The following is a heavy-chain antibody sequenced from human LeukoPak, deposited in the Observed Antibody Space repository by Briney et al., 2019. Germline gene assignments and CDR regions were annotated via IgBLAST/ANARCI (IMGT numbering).Heavy chain of an antibody. CDR1: GFTFSSYS. CDR2: IRSSSSYI. D-gene: IGHD5-12*01. V-gene: IGHV3-21*01. Sequence: GGSLRLSCAASGFTFSSYSMNWVRQAPGKGLEWVSSIRSSSSYIYYADSVKGRFTISRDNAKNSLYLQMNSLRAEDTAVYYCARDPRGYSGYDNYYYYMEVWGKGTTVTVSS. CDR3: ARDPRGYSGYDNYYYYMEV. J-gene: IGHJ6*03.